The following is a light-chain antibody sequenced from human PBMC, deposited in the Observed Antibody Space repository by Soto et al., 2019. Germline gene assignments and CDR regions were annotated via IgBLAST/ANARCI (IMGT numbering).Light chain of an antibody. Sequence: IVLVQSLGTLSLCRWERDTLYCRASQSVSSTYLAWYQQKPGQAPWLLIYGASNRAGDVPDRFSGSGSGSDFTLTISRLEPEDFALYYCQQYGSSPRTFGQGTKVDIK. CDR3: QQYGSSPRT. CDR2: GAS. V-gene: IGKV3-20*01. CDR1: QSVSSTY. J-gene: IGKJ1*01.